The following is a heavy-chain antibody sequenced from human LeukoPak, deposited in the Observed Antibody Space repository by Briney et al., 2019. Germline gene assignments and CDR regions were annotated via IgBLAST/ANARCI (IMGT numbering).Heavy chain of an antibody. J-gene: IGHJ2*01. D-gene: IGHD4-17*01. Sequence: GGSLRLSCAASGFTFSSYWMSWVRQAPGKGLEWVANIKQDGSEKYYVDSVKGRFTISGDNAKNSLYLQMNSLRAEDTAVYYCARARRATVTTLYWYFDLWGRGTLVTVSS. CDR2: IKQDGSEK. V-gene: IGHV3-7*03. CDR1: GFTFSSYW. CDR3: ARARRATVTTLYWYFDL.